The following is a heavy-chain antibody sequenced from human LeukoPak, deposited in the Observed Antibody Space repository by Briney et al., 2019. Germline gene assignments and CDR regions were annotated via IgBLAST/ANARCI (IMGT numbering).Heavy chain of an antibody. J-gene: IGHJ4*02. Sequence: GGSLRLSCAASGFTFSSYVMSWVRQAPGKGLEWVSAISGSGGSTYYADSVKGRFTISRDNSKNTLYLQMNSLRAEDTAVYYCAKDTSSGWYGDWGQGTLVTVSS. CDR3: AKDTSSGWYGD. V-gene: IGHV3-23*01. CDR1: GFTFSSYV. CDR2: ISGSGGST. D-gene: IGHD6-19*01.